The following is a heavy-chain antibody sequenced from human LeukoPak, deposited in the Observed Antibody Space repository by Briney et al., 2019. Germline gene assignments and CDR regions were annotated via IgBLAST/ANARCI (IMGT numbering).Heavy chain of an antibody. J-gene: IGHJ4*02. D-gene: IGHD3-22*01. V-gene: IGHV3-7*01. CDR2: IKRDGGET. Sequence: GGSLRLSCAASGFTFSSYWMSWVRQTPGKGLEWVANIKRDGGETYYVDSLKGRFTISRDNAKNSLYLQMNDLRAEDTATYYCARDSGYRTVDYWGQRVLVTVSS. CDR3: ARDSGYRTVDY. CDR1: GFTFSSYW.